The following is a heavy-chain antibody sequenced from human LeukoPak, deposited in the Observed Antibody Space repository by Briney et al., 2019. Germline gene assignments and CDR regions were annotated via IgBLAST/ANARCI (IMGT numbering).Heavy chain of an antibody. D-gene: IGHD4-17*01. CDR1: GYGFNSYG. J-gene: IGHJ6*03. CDR3: ARVHGDYPAGMDV. Sequence: GASVKVSCKTSGYGFNSYGISWVRQAPGQGLEWLGWTSAYNGITTYAQSLQGRVTFTTDTFTTTVFMELRSLTSDDTAVYFCARVHGDYPAGMDVWGKGTTVIVS. V-gene: IGHV1-18*01. CDR2: TSAYNGIT.